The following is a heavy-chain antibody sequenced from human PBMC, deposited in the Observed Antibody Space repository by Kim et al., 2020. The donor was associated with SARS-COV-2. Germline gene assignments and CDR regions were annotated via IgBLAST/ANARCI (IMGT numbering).Heavy chain of an antibody. CDR1: GFTFSNAW. CDR3: TTPFYDFWSGYQKADAFDI. D-gene: IGHD3-3*01. V-gene: IGHV3-15*01. Sequence: GGSLRLSCAASGFTFSNAWMSWVRQAPGKGLEWVGRIKSKTDSGTTDYAAPVKGRFTISRDDSKNTLYLQMNSLKTEDTAVYYCTTPFYDFWSGYQKADAFDIWGQGTMVTVSS. J-gene: IGHJ3*02. CDR2: IKSKTDSGTT.